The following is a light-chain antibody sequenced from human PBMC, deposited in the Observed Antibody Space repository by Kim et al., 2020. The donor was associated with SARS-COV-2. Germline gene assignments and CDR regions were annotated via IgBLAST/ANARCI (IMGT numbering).Light chain of an antibody. Sequence: QSALTQPRSVSGSPVQSVTISCTGTSSDVGGYNYVSWYQQHPGKAPKLIIYDVSKRPSGVPDRFSGSKSGNTASLTISGLQADDEADYYCCSSAGTSWVFGGGTQLTVL. J-gene: IGLJ3*02. CDR3: CSSAGTSWV. CDR2: DVS. CDR1: SSDVGGYNY. V-gene: IGLV2-11*01.